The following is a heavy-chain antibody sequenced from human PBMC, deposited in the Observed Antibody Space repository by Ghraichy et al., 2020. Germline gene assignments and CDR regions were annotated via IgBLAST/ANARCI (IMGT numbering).Heavy chain of an antibody. D-gene: IGHD3-22*01. CDR1: GYSISSGYY. J-gene: IGHJ4*02. Sequence: SQTLSLTCTVSGYSISSGYYWGWIRQPPGKGLEWIGSIYHSGSTYYNPSLKSRVTISVDTSKNQFSLKLSSVTAADTAVYYCARDWDPYDSSGNDYWGQGTLVTVSS. CDR3: ARDWDPYDSSGNDY. CDR2: IYHSGST. V-gene: IGHV4-38-2*02.